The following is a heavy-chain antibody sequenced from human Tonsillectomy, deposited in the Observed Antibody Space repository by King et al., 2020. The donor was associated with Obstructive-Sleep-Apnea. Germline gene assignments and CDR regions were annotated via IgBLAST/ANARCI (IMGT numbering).Heavy chain of an antibody. J-gene: IGHJ4*02. CDR1: GGSISSSTYY. V-gene: IGHV4-39*07. CDR2: IHYSAST. D-gene: IGHD5-12*01. Sequence: QLQESGPGLVKPSETLSLTCTVSGGSISSSTYYWGWIRQPPGKGLEWIGTIHYSASTYYNPSLKSRVAISADTSKNQFSLKLSSVTAADTAVYCCARDIGLARAFDYWGQGTLVTVSS. CDR3: ARDIGLARAFDY.